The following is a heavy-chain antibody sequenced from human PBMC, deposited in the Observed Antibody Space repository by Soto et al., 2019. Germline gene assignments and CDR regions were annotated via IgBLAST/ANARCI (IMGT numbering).Heavy chain of an antibody. Sequence: QVQLQQWGAGLLKPSETLSLTCAVYGGSFSGYYWSWIRQPPGKGLEWIGEINHSGSTNYNPSPDRRPPISVDTPKTRFSLKLSSVTAADPAVYYCARGQLGLSQWLFEYYFAYWGRGTLVAVAS. CDR2: INHSGST. D-gene: IGHD6-19*01. CDR1: GGSFSGYY. V-gene: IGHV4-34*01. J-gene: IGHJ4*02. CDR3: ARGQLGLSQWLFEYYFAY.